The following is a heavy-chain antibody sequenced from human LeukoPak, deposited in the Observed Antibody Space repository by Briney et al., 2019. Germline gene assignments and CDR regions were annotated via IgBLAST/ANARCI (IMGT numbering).Heavy chain of an antibody. Sequence: SVKVSCKASGGTFSSYTISWVRQAPGQGLEWMGRIIPILSIANYAQKFQGRVTITADKSTSTAYMELSSLRSEDTAVYYCASNKGSESSSFDYWGQGTLVTVSS. CDR3: ASNKGSESSSFDY. CDR1: GGTFSSYT. CDR2: IIPILSIA. J-gene: IGHJ4*02. D-gene: IGHD6-6*01. V-gene: IGHV1-69*02.